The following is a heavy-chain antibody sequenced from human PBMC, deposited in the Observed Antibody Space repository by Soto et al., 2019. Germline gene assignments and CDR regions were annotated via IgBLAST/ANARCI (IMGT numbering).Heavy chain of an antibody. CDR2: IYYSGST. J-gene: IGHJ4*02. CDR1: GGSISSYY. Sequence: TVSGGSISSYYWSWIRQPPGKGLEWIGYIYYSGSTNYNPSLKSRVTISVDTSKNQFSLKLSSVTAADTAVYYCARIAARGPYYFDYWGQGTLVTVSS. V-gene: IGHV4-59*01. D-gene: IGHD6-6*01. CDR3: ARIAARGPYYFDY.